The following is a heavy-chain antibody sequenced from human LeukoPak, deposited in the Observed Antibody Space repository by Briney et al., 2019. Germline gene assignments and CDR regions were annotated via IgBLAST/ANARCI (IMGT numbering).Heavy chain of an antibody. Sequence: ASVKVSCKASGYTFINYDIYWVRQATGQGLQWMSWMNPKSGNTGYAQTFQGRVTMTRNTSIDTVYMELSSLRYEDTAVYFCARAVRYSGYDFDYWGQGTLVTVSS. D-gene: IGHD5-12*01. V-gene: IGHV1-8*01. J-gene: IGHJ4*02. CDR1: GYTFINYD. CDR3: ARAVRYSGYDFDY. CDR2: MNPKSGNT.